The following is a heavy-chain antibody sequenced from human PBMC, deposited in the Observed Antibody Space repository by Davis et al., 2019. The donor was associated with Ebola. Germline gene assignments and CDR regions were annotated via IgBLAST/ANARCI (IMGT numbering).Heavy chain of an antibody. D-gene: IGHD6-13*01. Sequence: GGSLRLSCAASGFTFSSYWMHWVRQAPGKGLEWVSTLGLSADTYYADSVKGRFTISRDNSKNTLYLQMNSLRAEDTAVYYCAKDASISSSWDWYFDLWGRGTLVTVSS. V-gene: IGHV3-23*01. CDR3: AKDASISSSWDWYFDL. CDR1: GFTFSSYW. J-gene: IGHJ2*01. CDR2: LGLSADT.